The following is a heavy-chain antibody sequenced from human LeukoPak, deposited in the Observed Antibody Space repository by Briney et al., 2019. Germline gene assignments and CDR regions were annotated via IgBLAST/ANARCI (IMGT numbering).Heavy chain of an antibody. CDR3: ARDGRGSVDY. J-gene: IGHJ4*02. Sequence: PSETLSLTCTVSGGSISSGGYYWSWIRQHPGKGLEWIGYIYYSGSTYYNPSLKSRVTISADTSKNQFSLKLSSVTAADTAVYYCARDGRGSVDYWGQGTLVTVSS. CDR2: IYYSGST. V-gene: IGHV4-31*03. CDR1: GGSISSGGYY. D-gene: IGHD3-10*01.